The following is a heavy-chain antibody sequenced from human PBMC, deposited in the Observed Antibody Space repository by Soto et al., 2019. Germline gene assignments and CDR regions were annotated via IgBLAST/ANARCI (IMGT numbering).Heavy chain of an antibody. CDR2: IVVGSGNT. D-gene: IGHD3-3*01. J-gene: IGHJ4*02. Sequence: SVKVSCKASGLAFTSSALQWVRQARGQRLEWIGWIVVGSGNTNYAQKFQERVTITRYVSTSTAYMDLSSLRSEDTAVYYCAASTYDFWSGYPYWGQGTLVTVSS. CDR3: AASTYDFWSGYPY. CDR1: GLAFTSSA. V-gene: IGHV1-58*01.